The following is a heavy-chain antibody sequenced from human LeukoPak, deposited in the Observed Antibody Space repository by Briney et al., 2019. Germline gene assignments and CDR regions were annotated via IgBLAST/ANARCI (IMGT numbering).Heavy chain of an antibody. Sequence: PSETLSLTCTVSGDSISSGSYFWSWIRQSAGKGLEWIGTINYSGSTYYSPSLRSRVTISVDTSKHQFSLKLNSVTAADTAVYYCAKDSKRWKTFYYGSGSFYFDYWGQGTLVTVSS. CDR1: GDSISSGSYF. J-gene: IGHJ4*02. CDR3: AKDSKRWKTFYYGSGSFYFDY. V-gene: IGHV4-39*02. D-gene: IGHD3-10*01. CDR2: INYSGST.